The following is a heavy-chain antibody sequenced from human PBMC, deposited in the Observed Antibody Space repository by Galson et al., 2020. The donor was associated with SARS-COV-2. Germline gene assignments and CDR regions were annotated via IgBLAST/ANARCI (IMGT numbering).Heavy chain of an antibody. CDR3: TRESRYSYSDSDY. J-gene: IGHJ4*02. V-gene: IGHV3-21*06. CDR2: ISGTSTNI. D-gene: IGHD5-18*01. Sequence: NSGGSLRLSCAASGFTFSSCSMNWVRQAPGKGLEWVSSISGTSTNIYYADSVKGRFTISRDNAKNSLYLQMNSLGTEDTAVYYCTRESRYSYSDSDYWVQGTLVTVSS. CDR1: GFTFSSCS.